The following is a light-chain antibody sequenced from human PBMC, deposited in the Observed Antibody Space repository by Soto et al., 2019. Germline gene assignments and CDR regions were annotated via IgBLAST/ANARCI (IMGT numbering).Light chain of an antibody. CDR3: CSYAGSSTFVVV. CDR2: EGS. V-gene: IGLV2-23*03. CDR1: SSDVGSHNL. J-gene: IGLJ2*01. Sequence: QSALTQPASVSGSPGQSITISCTGTSSDVGSHNLVSWYQQHPGKAPKLMIYEGSKRPSGVSNRFSGSKSGNTASLTISGLQAEDESDYYCCSYAGSSTFVVVFGGGTKVTVL.